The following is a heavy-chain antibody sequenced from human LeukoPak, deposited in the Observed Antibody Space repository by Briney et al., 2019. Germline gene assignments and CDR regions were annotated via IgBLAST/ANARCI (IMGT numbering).Heavy chain of an antibody. CDR3: ARAVYGDYWGGGLYYMDV. Sequence: GGSLRLSYAASGFTFDDYGMSWVRQAPGKGLEWVSGINWNGGSTGYADSVKGRFTISRDNAKNSLYLQMNSLRAEDTALYYCARAVYGDYWGGGLYYMDVWGKGTTVTVSS. D-gene: IGHD4-17*01. CDR2: INWNGGST. V-gene: IGHV3-20*03. CDR1: GFTFDDYG. J-gene: IGHJ6*03.